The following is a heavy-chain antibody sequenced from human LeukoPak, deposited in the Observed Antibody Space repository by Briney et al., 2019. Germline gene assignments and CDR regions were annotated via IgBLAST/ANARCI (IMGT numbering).Heavy chain of an antibody. CDR2: IYFSGST. CDR3: ARHEGSGSGGKPFDY. CDR1: GGSISSYY. D-gene: IGHD3-10*01. V-gene: IGHV4-59*08. J-gene: IGHJ4*02. Sequence: PSETLSLTCTVSGGSISSYYWSWIRQPPGRGLEWIGYIYFSGSTIYNPSLKSRVTISVDSSKNQFSLRLSSVTAGDTAVYYCARHEGSGSGGKPFDYWGQGTPVTVSS.